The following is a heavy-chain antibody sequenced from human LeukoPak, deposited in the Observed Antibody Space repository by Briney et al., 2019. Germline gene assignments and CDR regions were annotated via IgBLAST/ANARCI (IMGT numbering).Heavy chain of an antibody. CDR3: ARGGDYKNDY. J-gene: IGHJ4*02. D-gene: IGHD4-17*01. CDR2: INGAGSSI. Sequence: GGSLRLSCAASGFTFSSYWMHWVRQTPGKGLVWVSRINGAGSSISYADSVKGRVTISRDNAKNTLYLQMNNLRAENTAVYYCARGGDYKNDYWGQGTLVTVSS. V-gene: IGHV3-74*01. CDR1: GFTFSSYW.